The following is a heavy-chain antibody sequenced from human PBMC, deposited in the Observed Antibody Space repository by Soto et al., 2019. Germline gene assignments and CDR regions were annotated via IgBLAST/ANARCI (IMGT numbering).Heavy chain of an antibody. CDR3: AKNRGSGSYTNWNFDV. D-gene: IGHD1-26*01. CDR1: GFTFSNYA. V-gene: IGHV3-23*01. J-gene: IGHJ2*01. CDR2: IHGGGAYT. Sequence: EVQVLESGGGLVQPGGSLRLSCAASGFTFSNYAMSWVRQAPGKGLEWVSTIHGGGAYTHSTDSVKGRFTISRDNSRNTLFLQMKSLIAEDTAVYYCAKNRGSGSYTNWNFDVWGRGTRGTVSS.